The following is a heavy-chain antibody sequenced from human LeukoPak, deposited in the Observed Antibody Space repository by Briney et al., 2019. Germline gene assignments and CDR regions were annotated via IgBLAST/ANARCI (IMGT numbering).Heavy chain of an antibody. Sequence: GASVKVSCKASGGTFSSYTISWVRQAPGQGLEWMGRIIPILGIANYAQKFQGRVTITADKSTSTAYMELSSLRSEDTAVYYCAREQGPYCSSTSCPKGYYYYYYYMDVWGKGTTVTVSS. CDR1: GGTFSSYT. CDR2: IIPILGIA. V-gene: IGHV1-69*04. D-gene: IGHD2-2*01. CDR3: AREQGPYCSSTSCPKGYYYYYYYMDV. J-gene: IGHJ6*03.